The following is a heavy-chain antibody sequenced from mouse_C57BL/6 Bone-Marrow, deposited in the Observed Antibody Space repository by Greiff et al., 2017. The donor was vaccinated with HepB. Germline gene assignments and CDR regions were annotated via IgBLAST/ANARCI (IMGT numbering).Heavy chain of an antibody. CDR2: INPGSGGT. J-gene: IGHJ2*01. V-gene: IGHV1-54*01. CDR1: GYAFTNYL. Sequence: VQLQESGAELVRPGTSVKVSCKASGYAFTNYLIEWVKQRPGQGLEWIGVINPGSGGTNYNEKFKGKATLTADKSSSTAYMQLSSLTSEDSAVYFCAREIYYDYDGYYFDYWGQGTTLTVSS. D-gene: IGHD2-4*01. CDR3: AREIYYDYDGYYFDY.